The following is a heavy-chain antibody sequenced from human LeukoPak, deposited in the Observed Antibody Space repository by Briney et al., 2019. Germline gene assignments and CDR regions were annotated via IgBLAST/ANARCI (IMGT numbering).Heavy chain of an antibody. J-gene: IGHJ6*02. D-gene: IGHD5-18*01. CDR3: ARLQLWQNYYYYGMDV. CDR2: INPDSGGT. CDR1: GYTFTGYY. V-gene: IGHV1-2*02. Sequence: ASVKVSCKASGYTFTGYYMHWVRQAPGQGLEWMGWINPDSGGTNYAQKFQGRVTMTRDTSISTAYMELSRLRSDDTAVYYCARLQLWQNYYYYGMDVWGQGTTVTVSS.